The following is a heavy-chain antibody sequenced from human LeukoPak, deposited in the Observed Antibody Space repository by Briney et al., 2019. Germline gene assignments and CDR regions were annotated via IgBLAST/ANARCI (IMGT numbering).Heavy chain of an antibody. Sequence: GRSLRLSCAASGFTFSSYGMHWVRQAPGKGLEWVAFIRYDGSNKYYADSVKGRFTISRDNSKNTLYLQMNSLRAEDTAVYYCAKVYSSSSWPSFDYWGQGTLVTVSS. CDR2: IRYDGSNK. CDR1: GFTFSSYG. J-gene: IGHJ4*02. V-gene: IGHV3-30*02. D-gene: IGHD6-13*01. CDR3: AKVYSSSSWPSFDY.